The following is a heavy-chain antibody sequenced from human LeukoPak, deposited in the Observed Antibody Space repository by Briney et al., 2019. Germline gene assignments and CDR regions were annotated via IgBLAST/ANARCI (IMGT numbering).Heavy chain of an antibody. CDR2: ISAYNGNT. CDR3: ARSIAARRGGGWFDP. Sequence: GASVKVSCKASGYSFTSYVICWLGQAPGGGLEGLGWISAYNGNTNYAQKLQGRVTMTTDTSTSTAYMELRSLRSDDTAVYYCARSIAARRGGGWFDPWGQGTLVTVSS. D-gene: IGHD6-6*01. J-gene: IGHJ5*02. CDR1: GYSFTSYV. V-gene: IGHV1-18*01.